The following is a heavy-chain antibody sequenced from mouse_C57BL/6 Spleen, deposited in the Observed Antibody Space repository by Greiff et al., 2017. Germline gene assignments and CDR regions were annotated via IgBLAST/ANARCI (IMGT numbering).Heavy chain of an antibody. CDR2: ISYDGSN. CDR3: ARFYDGYFAY. D-gene: IGHD2-3*01. CDR1: GYSITSGYY. Sequence: EVKLQESGPGLVKPSQSLSLTCSVTGYSITSGYYWNWIRQFPGNKLEWMGYISYDGSNNYNPSLKNRISITRDTSKNQFFLKLNSVTTEDTATYYCARFYDGYFAYWGQGTLVTVSA. V-gene: IGHV3-6*01. J-gene: IGHJ3*01.